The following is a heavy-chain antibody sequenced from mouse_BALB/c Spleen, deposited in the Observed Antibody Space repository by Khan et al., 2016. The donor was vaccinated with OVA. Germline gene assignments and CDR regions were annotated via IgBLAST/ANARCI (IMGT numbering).Heavy chain of an antibody. CDR2: ISNDGSN. Sequence: EVQLQESGPGLVKPSQSLSLTCSVTGYSITSGYYWNWIRQFPGNKLEWMGYISNDGSNNYNPSLKNRISITRDTSKNQFFLKLNSVTTEDTATYYCARIAHFYYGTSYYVGDYWGQGTSVTVSS. D-gene: IGHD1-1*01. CDR3: ARIAHFYYGTSYYVGDY. V-gene: IGHV3-6*02. CDR1: GYSITSGYY. J-gene: IGHJ4*01.